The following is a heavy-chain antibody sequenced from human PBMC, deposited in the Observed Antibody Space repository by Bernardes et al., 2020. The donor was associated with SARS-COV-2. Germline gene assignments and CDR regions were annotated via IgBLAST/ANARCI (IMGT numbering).Heavy chain of an antibody. CDR2: IIPRFDKT. J-gene: IGHJ6*02. CDR3: ARGIRNRHYYYGVDV. CDR1: EGPFRDYA. D-gene: IGHD1-20*01. Sequence: SVPVSCKASEGPFRDYAISWVRQAPGQGLEWLGGIIPRFDKTNYAQKFQGRVTITTDESTSAVYLVLTSLTSDDTAMYYCARGIRNRHYYYGVDVWGQGTTVIVSS. V-gene: IGHV1-69*05.